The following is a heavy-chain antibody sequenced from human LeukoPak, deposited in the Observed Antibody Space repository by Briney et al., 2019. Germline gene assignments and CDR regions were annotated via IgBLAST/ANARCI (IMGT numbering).Heavy chain of an antibody. V-gene: IGHV1-2*06. D-gene: IGHD6-13*01. CDR3: AREVGYSTSYYGRFDP. Sequence: GASVKVSCKAIGYISTGNYIHWVGQAPGEGVEGMGRINTICVITNYAKNFHATVTMSSHTSITTAYMELSRLTSDDTAVFYCAREVGYSTSYYGRFDPWGQGTLVTVSS. J-gene: IGHJ5*02. CDR2: INTICVIT. CDR1: GYISTGNY.